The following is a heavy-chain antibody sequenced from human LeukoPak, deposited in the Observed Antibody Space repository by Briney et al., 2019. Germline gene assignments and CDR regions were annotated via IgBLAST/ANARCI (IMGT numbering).Heavy chain of an antibody. CDR2: INHSGST. V-gene: IGHV4-39*07. CDR1: GGSISSGGYY. CDR3: ARGGATVNNAFDI. Sequence: SETLSLTCTVSGGSISSGGYYWSWIRQPPGKGLEWIGEINHSGSTNYNPSLKSRVTISVDTSKNQFSLKLSSVTAADTAVYYCARGGATVNNAFDIWGQGTMVTVSS. D-gene: IGHD4-17*01. J-gene: IGHJ3*02.